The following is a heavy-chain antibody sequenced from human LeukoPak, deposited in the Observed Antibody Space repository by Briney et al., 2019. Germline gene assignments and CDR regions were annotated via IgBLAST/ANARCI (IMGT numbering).Heavy chain of an antibody. V-gene: IGHV1-3*01. Sequence: GASVKVSCKASGYTFTSYAMHWVRQAPGQRLEWMGWINAGNGNTKYSQKFQGRVTITRDTSASTAYMELSSLRSEDTAVYYCARPYDILTGSFDYWGQGTLVTVSS. J-gene: IGHJ4*02. CDR2: INAGNGNT. D-gene: IGHD3-9*01. CDR1: GYTFTSYA. CDR3: ARPYDILTGSFDY.